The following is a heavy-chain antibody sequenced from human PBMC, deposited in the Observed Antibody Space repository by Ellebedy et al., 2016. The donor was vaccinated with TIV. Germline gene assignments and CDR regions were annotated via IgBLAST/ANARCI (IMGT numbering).Heavy chain of an antibody. V-gene: IGHV3-15*01. J-gene: IGHJ1*01. CDR2: VKTNTDGGTT. CDR1: GFTFSNAF. D-gene: IGHD1-1*01. CDR3: TTHVNFERLFHH. Sequence: PGGSLRLSCTASGFTFSNAFMSWVRQAPGKGLEWVGLVKTNTDGGTTDYAPPVKGRFTISRDDSRNTLYLQMNSLQTEDTAVYYCTTHVNFERLFHHWGQGTLVAVSS.